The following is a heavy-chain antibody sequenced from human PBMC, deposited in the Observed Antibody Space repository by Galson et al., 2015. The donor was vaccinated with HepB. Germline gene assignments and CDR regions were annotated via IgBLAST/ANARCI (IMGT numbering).Heavy chain of an antibody. CDR1: GFTFSGYY. CDR2: IDGDGGKI. J-gene: IGHJ6*01. D-gene: IGHD2/OR15-2a*01. Sequence: SLRLSCAASGFTFSGYYMHWVRQVPGQGLMWVARIDGDGGKIGYADSVKGRFTVSRDNAKNMLYLQLDSLRAEDTGVYYCARGNRDVWGQGTTVTVSS. CDR3: ARGNRDV. V-gene: IGHV3-74*01.